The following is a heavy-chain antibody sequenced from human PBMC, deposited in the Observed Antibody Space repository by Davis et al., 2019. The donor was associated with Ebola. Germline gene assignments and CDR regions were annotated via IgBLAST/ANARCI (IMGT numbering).Heavy chain of an antibody. V-gene: IGHV3-72*01. CDR2: CRNKANSYTT. J-gene: IGHJ4*02. D-gene: IGHD4/OR15-4a*01. CDR3: ARVRYSANPYFDP. CDR1: GFTFSDHH. Sequence: GESLKISCAGSGFTFSDHHMDWVRQAPGKGLEWVGRCRNKANSYTTEYAASVKGRFTISRDDSKNSLYLQMNSLKTEDSAVYYCARVRYSANPYFDPWGQGTLVTVSS.